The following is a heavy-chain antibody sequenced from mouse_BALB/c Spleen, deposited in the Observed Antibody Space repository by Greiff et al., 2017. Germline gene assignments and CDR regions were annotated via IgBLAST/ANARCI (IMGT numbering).Heavy chain of an antibody. V-gene: IGHV5-6*01. Sequence: EVKLMESGGDLVKPGGSLKLSCAASGFTFSSYGMSWVRQTPDKRLEWVATISSGGSYTYYPDSVKGRFTISRDNAKNTLYLQMSSLKSEDTAMYYCARHGGLRLRRDFDYWGQGTTLTVSS. J-gene: IGHJ2*01. D-gene: IGHD1-2*01. CDR2: ISSGGSYT. CDR1: GFTFSSYG. CDR3: ARHGGLRLRRDFDY.